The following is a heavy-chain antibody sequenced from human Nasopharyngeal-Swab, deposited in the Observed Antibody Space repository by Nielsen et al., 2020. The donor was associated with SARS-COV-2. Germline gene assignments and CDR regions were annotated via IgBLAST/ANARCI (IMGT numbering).Heavy chain of an antibody. J-gene: IGHJ3*02. CDR2: IRSKANSYAT. V-gene: IGHV3-73*01. D-gene: IGHD4-17*01. Sequence: VRQMPGKGLEWVGRIRSKANSYATAYAASVKGRFTISRDDSKNTAYLQMNSLKTEDTAVYYCTRLTVTGAFDIWGQGTMVTVSS. CDR3: TRLTVTGAFDI.